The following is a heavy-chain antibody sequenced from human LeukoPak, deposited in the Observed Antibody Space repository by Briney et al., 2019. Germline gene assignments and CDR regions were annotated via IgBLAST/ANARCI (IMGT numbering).Heavy chain of an antibody. CDR3: ARGGYDFWSGYSRFGALYYMDV. CDR1: GYTFTSYD. V-gene: IGHV1-8*03. J-gene: IGHJ6*03. Sequence: ASVKVSCKASGYTFTSYDINWVRQAPGQGLEWMGWMNPNSGNTGYAQKFQGRVTITRNTSISTAYMELSSLRSEDTAVYYCARGGYDFWSGYSRFGALYYMDVWGKGTTVTVSS. CDR2: MNPNSGNT. D-gene: IGHD3-3*01.